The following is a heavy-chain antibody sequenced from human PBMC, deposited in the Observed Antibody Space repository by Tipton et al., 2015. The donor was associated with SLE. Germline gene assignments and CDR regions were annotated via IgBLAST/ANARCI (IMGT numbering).Heavy chain of an antibody. V-gene: IGHV4-39*07. J-gene: IGHJ6*02. Sequence: TLSLTCTVSGGSITTSRYYWAWIRQPPGKGLEWIGTIYYSGNTYYNPSLKSRVTISLDRSTNQFFLKLRSVNAADTAVYYCARGYSNGGMDVWGQGTTVTVSS. D-gene: IGHD4-11*01. CDR3: ARGYSNGGMDV. CDR1: GGSITTSRYY. CDR2: IYYSGNT.